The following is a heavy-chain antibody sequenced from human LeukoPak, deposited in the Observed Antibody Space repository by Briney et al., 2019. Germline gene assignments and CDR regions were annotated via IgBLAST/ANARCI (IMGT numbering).Heavy chain of an antibody. Sequence: ASVKVSCKASGYTFTSYYMHWVRQAPGQGLEWMGIINPSGGSTSYAQKFQGRVTMTRDTSTSTVYMELSSLRSEDTAVYYCARDLNPYYDSSSYYRSYYYYYGMDVWGQGTTVTVSS. V-gene: IGHV1-46*01. J-gene: IGHJ6*02. CDR2: INPSGGST. D-gene: IGHD3-22*01. CDR3: ARDLNPYYDSSSYYRSYYYYYGMDV. CDR1: GYTFTSYY.